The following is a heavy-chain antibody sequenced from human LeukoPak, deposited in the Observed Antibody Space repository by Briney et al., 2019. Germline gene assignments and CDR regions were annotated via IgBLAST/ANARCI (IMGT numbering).Heavy chain of an antibody. J-gene: IGHJ5*02. CDR1: GGSFSGCY. CDR2: INHSGST. Sequence: SETLSLTCAVYGGSFSGCYWSWIRQPPGKGLEWSGEINHSGSTTYNPSLKTRVTISVDTTKNQSSLKLSSVTAADPAVYYCARVILGFDPWGQGTLVTVSS. V-gene: IGHV4-34*01. CDR3: ARVILGFDP.